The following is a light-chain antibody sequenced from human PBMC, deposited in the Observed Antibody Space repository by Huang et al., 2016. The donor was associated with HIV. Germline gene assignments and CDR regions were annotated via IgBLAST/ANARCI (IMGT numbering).Light chain of an antibody. Sequence: EIVLTQSPGTLSLSPGERATLSCRASQSVSSSYLDWYQQKPGQAPRLLIYGASSRATGIPYRVSGSGSGTDFTLTISRLEPEDFAVYYCQQYGSSPGTFGQGTKVEIK. CDR2: GAS. CDR3: QQYGSSPGT. V-gene: IGKV3-20*01. CDR1: QSVSSSY. J-gene: IGKJ1*01.